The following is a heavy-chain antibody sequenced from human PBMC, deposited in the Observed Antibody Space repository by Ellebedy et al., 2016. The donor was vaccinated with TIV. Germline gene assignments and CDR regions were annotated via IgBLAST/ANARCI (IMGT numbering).Heavy chain of an antibody. D-gene: IGHD3-22*01. Sequence: GGSLRLSXAASGFTFSSYSMNWVRQAPGKGLEWVSYISSSSSTIYYADSVKGRFTISRDNAKNSLYLQMNSLRAEDTAVYYCARDIGGYYYDSSGPAWDYWGQGTLVTVSS. J-gene: IGHJ4*02. CDR2: ISSSSSTI. V-gene: IGHV3-48*01. CDR1: GFTFSSYS. CDR3: ARDIGGYYYDSSGPAWDY.